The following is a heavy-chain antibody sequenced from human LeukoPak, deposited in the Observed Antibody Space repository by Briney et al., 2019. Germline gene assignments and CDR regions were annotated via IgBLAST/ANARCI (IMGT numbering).Heavy chain of an antibody. CDR1: GASISDYY. V-gene: IGHV4-59*01. D-gene: IGHD1-14*01. CDR3: AILLTL. J-gene: IGHJ4*02. CDR2: IYNSVN. Sequence: IPSETLSLTCTVSGASISDYYWSWIRQPPGKGLEWIGYIYNSVNDYNPSLKSRVIISSDPSKNQFSLRLSSMTAADTAVYYCAILLTLWGQGTLVTVSS.